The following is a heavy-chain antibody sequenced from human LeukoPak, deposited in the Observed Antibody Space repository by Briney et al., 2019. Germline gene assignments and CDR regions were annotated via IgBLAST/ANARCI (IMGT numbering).Heavy chain of an antibody. J-gene: IGHJ4*02. V-gene: IGHV1-18*01. D-gene: IGHD2-15*01. Sequence: GASVKVSCKASGYTFTSYSISWVRQAPGQGLEWMGWISAYNGNTNYAQKLQGRVTMTTDTSTSTAYMELRSLRSGDTAVYYCARGPYMGYCSGGSCYSFYDYWGQGTLVTVSS. CDR3: ARGPYMGYCSGGSCYSFYDY. CDR1: GYTFTSYS. CDR2: ISAYNGNT.